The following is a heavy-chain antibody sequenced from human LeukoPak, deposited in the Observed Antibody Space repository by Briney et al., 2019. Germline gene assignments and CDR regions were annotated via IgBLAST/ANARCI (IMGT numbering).Heavy chain of an antibody. Sequence: GGSLRLSCAASGFTFSSYAMHWVRQAPGKGLEYVSAISCNGGSTYYANSVKGRFTISRDNSKNTLYLQMGSLRAEDMAVYYCARDSGYDYVGYYYGMDVWGQGTTLTVSS. V-gene: IGHV3-64*01. CDR3: ARDSGYDYVGYYYGMDV. CDR2: ISCNGGST. D-gene: IGHD5-12*01. J-gene: IGHJ6*02. CDR1: GFTFSSYA.